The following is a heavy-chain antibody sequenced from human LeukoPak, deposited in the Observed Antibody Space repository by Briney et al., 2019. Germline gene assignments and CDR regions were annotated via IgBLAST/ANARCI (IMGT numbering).Heavy chain of an antibody. Sequence: SETLSLTCTVSGGSIRSGDYYWSWVRQHPGEGLEWIGFIFYSGSTSYNPSLKSRVTMSVDTSKNQFSLNLRSVTAADTAVYYCARDRVLSLSMVRDTFYGMDVWGQGTTVTLSS. CDR3: ARDRVLSLSMVRDTFYGMDV. D-gene: IGHD3-10*01. CDR2: IFYSGST. V-gene: IGHV4-31*03. CDR1: GGSIRSGDYY. J-gene: IGHJ6*02.